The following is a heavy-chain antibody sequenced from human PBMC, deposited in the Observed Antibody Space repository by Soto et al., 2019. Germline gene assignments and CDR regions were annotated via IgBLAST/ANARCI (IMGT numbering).Heavy chain of an antibody. V-gene: IGHV3-7*01. D-gene: IGHD6-19*01. CDR1: GFTFSSYW. J-gene: IGHJ4*02. CDR3: ARGLITGSHYSGGWYYFDS. Sequence: PGGSLRLSCAASGFTFSSYWMSWVRQAPGKGLEWVANIKQDGSEKYYVDSVKGRFTISRDNAKNSLYLQMNSLRAADTAVYYCARGLITGSHYSGGWYYFDSWGQGTQVTVSS. CDR2: IKQDGSEK.